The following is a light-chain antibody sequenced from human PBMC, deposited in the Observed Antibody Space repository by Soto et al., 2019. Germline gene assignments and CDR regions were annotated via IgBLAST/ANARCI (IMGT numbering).Light chain of an antibody. J-gene: IGKJ2*01. Sequence: EIVMTQSPATLSVSPGERATLSCRASQSVGSNLAWYQQKPGQAPRLLIYGASTRATGIPARFSGSGSGTEFTLTISSLQSEDFAVYNCQQYNYWPPTYTFGQGTKLEIK. CDR2: GAS. CDR1: QSVGSN. V-gene: IGKV3-15*01. CDR3: QQYNYWPPTYT.